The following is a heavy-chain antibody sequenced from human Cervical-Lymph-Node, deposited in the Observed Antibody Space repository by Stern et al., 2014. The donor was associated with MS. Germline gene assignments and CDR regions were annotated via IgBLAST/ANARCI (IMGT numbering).Heavy chain of an antibody. CDR2: ISSTGTYI. Sequence: EVQLVESGGGLVKPGGSLRLSCAASGFTFSTFSMNWVRQAPGKGLEWVSSISSTGTYIYYADSVKGRFTVSRDNAKNSLFLQMTSLRPEDTAVYYCARDESYPGYFDYWGQGTLVTVSS. CDR3: ARDESYPGYFDY. D-gene: IGHD1-26*01. CDR1: GFTFSTFS. J-gene: IGHJ4*02. V-gene: IGHV3-21*01.